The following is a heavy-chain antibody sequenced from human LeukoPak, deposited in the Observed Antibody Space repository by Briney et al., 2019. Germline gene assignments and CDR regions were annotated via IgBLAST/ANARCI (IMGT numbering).Heavy chain of an antibody. V-gene: IGHV4-39*01. Sequence: PSETLSLICTVSGGSISSSSYYWGWIRQPPGKGLEWIGSIYCSGSTYYNPSLKSRVTISVDTSKNQFSLKLSSVTAADTAVYYCARHSWIQLWLRYPFDIWGQGTMVTVSS. CDR3: ARHSWIQLWLRYPFDI. CDR2: IYCSGST. D-gene: IGHD5-18*01. CDR1: GGSISSSSYY. J-gene: IGHJ3*02.